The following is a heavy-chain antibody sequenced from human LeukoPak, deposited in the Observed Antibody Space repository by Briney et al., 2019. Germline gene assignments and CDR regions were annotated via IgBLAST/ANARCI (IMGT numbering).Heavy chain of an antibody. V-gene: IGHV3-53*01. D-gene: IGHD4-23*01. CDR3: ARRAGGYSHPYDY. Sequence: PGGSLRLSCAVSGFTVSGNYMSWVRQAPGKGLEWVSLIYSGGTTYYADSVKGRFTISRDNSKNTLYLQVNSLRAEDTAVYYCARRAGGYSHPYDYWGQGILVTVSS. CDR2: IYSGGTT. J-gene: IGHJ4*02. CDR1: GFTVSGNY.